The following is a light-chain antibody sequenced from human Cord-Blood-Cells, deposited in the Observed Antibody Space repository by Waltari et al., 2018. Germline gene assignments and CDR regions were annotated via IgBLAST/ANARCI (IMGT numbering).Light chain of an antibody. CDR2: WAS. CDR3: QQYYSTPLT. Sequence: DIVMTQSPDSLAVSLGERATINYKSSQSVLYSSNNKNYLAWYQQKPGQPPKLLIYWASTRESGVPDRFSGSGSGTDFTLTISSLQAEDVAVYYCQQYYSTPLTFGGGTKVGIK. J-gene: IGKJ4*01. V-gene: IGKV4-1*01. CDR1: QSVLYSSNNKNY.